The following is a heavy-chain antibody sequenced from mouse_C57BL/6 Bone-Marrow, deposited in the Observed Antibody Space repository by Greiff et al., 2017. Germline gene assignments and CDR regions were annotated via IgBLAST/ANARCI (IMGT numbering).Heavy chain of an antibody. V-gene: IGHV2-9-1*01. CDR3: ARNVATTVVATDYFDY. D-gene: IGHD1-1*01. Sequence: VKLMESGPGLVAPSQSLSITCTVSGFSLTSYAISWVRQPPGKGLEWLGVIWTGGGTNYNSALKSRLSISKDNSKSQVFLKMNSLQTDDTARYYCARNVATTVVATDYFDYWGQGTTLTVSS. CDR1: GFSLTSYA. CDR2: IWTGGGT. J-gene: IGHJ2*01.